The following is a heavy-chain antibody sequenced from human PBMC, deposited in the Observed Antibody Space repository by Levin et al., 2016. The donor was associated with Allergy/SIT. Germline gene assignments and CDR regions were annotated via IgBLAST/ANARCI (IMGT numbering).Heavy chain of an antibody. D-gene: IGHD5-18*01. Sequence: VRQMPGKGLEWMGIIYPGDSDTRYSPSFQGQVTISADKSISTAYLQWSSLKASDTAMYYCASTYGYSYGYFDYWGQGTLVTVSS. J-gene: IGHJ4*02. CDR2: IYPGDSDT. CDR3: ASTYGYSYGYFDY. V-gene: IGHV5-51*01.